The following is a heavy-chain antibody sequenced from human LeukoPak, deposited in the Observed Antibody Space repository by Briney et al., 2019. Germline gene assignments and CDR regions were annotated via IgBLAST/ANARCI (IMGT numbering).Heavy chain of an antibody. V-gene: IGHV3-66*01. CDR2: IYSGGPT. J-gene: IGHJ4*02. CDR1: GFTVNKKY. Sequence: GGSLRLSCAASGFTVNKKYMSWVRQAPGKGLEWVSVIYSGGPTYYADSVKGRFTISRDNSKNTLYLQMNSLRVEDTAVYYCAKSSGYYYFDYWGQGTLVTVSS. D-gene: IGHD3-22*01. CDR3: AKSSGYYYFDY.